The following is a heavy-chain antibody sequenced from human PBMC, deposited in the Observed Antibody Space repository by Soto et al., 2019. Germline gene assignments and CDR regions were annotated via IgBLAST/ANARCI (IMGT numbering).Heavy chain of an antibody. D-gene: IGHD3-9*01. Sequence: SVKVSCKASGGTFSNHTISWVRQAPGQGLEWMGRIIPILGIANYAQKFQGRVTITADKSTSTAYMELSSLRSEDTAVYYCATDSYDILTGYYLYFDYWGRG. CDR1: GGTFSNHT. V-gene: IGHV1-69*02. CDR2: IIPILGIA. CDR3: ATDSYDILTGYYLYFDY. J-gene: IGHJ4*02.